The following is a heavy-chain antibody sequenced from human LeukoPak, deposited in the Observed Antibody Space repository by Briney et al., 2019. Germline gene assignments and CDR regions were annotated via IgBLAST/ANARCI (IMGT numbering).Heavy chain of an antibody. CDR3: ATVDGGNGL. D-gene: IGHD4-23*01. CDR1: GYTFTSYG. J-gene: IGHJ4*02. Sequence: ASVKVSCKASGYTFTSYGISWVRQAPGQGLEWMGWISAYNGNTNYAQKFQGRVTMTEDTSTDTAYMELSSLRSEDTAVYYCATVDGGNGLWGQGTLVTVSS. V-gene: IGHV1-18*01. CDR2: ISAYNGNT.